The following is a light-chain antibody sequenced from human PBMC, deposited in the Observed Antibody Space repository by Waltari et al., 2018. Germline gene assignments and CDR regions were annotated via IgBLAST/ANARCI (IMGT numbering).Light chain of an antibody. V-gene: IGLV2-14*03. CDR2: DVN. CDR1: SSDVGGDDS. J-gene: IGLJ2*01. CDR3: SSQSTNNGVI. Sequence: QSALTQPASVSGSPGQSITIPCTRSSSDVGGDDSVSWYEDHPGQAPKVIIYDVNKRPSGVSDRFSGSKSGNTASLTISGLQAEDEATFYCSSQSTNNGVIFGGGTKVTVL.